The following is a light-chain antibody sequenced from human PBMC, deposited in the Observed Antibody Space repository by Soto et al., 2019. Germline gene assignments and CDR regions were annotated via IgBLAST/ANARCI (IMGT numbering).Light chain of an antibody. CDR2: AAS. V-gene: IGKV1-12*01. CDR1: QGISRW. Sequence: DIQMTQSPSSVSASVGDRVTITCRASQGISRWLAWYQQKPGKAPKLLIYAASSLQTGVPSRFSGSGSGTDFTLTINSLQPEDFATYYCQQANSFPPWTFGQGTKVEIK. J-gene: IGKJ1*01. CDR3: QQANSFPPWT.